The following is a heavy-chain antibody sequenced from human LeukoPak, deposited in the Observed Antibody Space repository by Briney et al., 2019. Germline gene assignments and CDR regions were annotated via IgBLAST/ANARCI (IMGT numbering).Heavy chain of an antibody. V-gene: IGHV4-59*01. D-gene: IGHD6-13*01. J-gene: IGHJ1*01. CDR3: ARVGAAAAFYFQH. CDR1: GGSISSYY. Sequence: SETLSLTCTVSGGSISSYYWSWLRQPPGKGLEWIGYIYYSGSTNYNPSLKSRVTISVDTSKNQFSLKLSSVTAADTAVYYCARVGAAAAFYFQHWGQGTLVTVSS. CDR2: IYYSGST.